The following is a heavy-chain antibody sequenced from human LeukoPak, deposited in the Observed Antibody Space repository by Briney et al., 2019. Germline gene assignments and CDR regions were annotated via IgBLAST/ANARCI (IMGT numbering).Heavy chain of an antibody. V-gene: IGHV3-11*03. CDR1: GFTFSDYY. CDR3: TGVSRSSWYDY. D-gene: IGHD6-13*01. J-gene: IGHJ4*02. CDR2: ISSSSSYT. Sequence: KPGGSLRLSCAASGFTFSDYYMSWIRQAPGKGLEWVSYISSSSSYTNYADSVKGRFTISRDNAKNSLYLQMNSLRAEDTAVYYCTGVSRSSWYDYWGQGTLVTVSS.